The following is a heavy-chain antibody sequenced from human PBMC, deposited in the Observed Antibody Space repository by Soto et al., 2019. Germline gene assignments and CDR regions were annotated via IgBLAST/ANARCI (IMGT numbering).Heavy chain of an antibody. Sequence: ASETLSLTCAVYGVSFSGYYWSWIRQPPGKGLEWIGEINHSGSTNYNPSLKSRVTISVDTSKNQFSLKLSSVTAADTAVYYCARGVTNSERIHNSGPQYYYYYMDVWGKGTTVTVSS. CDR3: ARGVTNSERIHNSGPQYYYYYMDV. CDR1: GVSFSGYY. D-gene: IGHD4-4*01. V-gene: IGHV4-34*01. CDR2: INHSGST. J-gene: IGHJ6*03.